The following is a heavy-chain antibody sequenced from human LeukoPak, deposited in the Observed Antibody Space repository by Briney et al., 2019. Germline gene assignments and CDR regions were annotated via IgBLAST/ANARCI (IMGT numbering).Heavy chain of an antibody. V-gene: IGHV4-4*07. CDR1: GGSMSNYY. Sequence: PSETLSLTCTVSGGSMSNYYWAWIRQPVGKGLEWIGRVYSSGSTNYNPSLKSRVTMSVLTSKSQFSLRLNSVTAADSAVYFCAREVMTASPHFDYWGQGTLVTVSS. CDR2: VYSSGST. CDR3: AREVMTASPHFDY. D-gene: IGHD2-21*01. J-gene: IGHJ4*02.